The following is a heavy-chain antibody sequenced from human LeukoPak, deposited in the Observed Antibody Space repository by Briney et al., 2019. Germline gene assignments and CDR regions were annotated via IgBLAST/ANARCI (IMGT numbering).Heavy chain of an antibody. J-gene: IGHJ4*02. V-gene: IGHV4-39*01. D-gene: IGHD6-6*01. Sequence: SETLSLTCTVSGGSISSYYWGWIRQPPGKGLEWIGSIYYSGSTYYNPSLKSRVTISVDTSKNQFSLKLSSVTAADTAVYYCARQGSSSSPYFDYWGQGTLVTFSS. CDR1: GGSISSYY. CDR3: ARQGSSSSPYFDY. CDR2: IYYSGST.